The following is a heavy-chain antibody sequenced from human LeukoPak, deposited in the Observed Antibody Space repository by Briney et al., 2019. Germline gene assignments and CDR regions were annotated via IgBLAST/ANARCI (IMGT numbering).Heavy chain of an antibody. J-gene: IGHJ6*03. CDR1: GGSISSSNYY. Sequence: SETLSLTCTVSGGSISSSNYYWGWIRQPPGKGLEWIGSIYYSGSTYYSPSLKSRVTISVDTSKNQFSLKLSSVTAADTAVYYCARGGGGSGGYYMDVWGKGTTVTVSS. D-gene: IGHD3-10*01. V-gene: IGHV4-39*07. CDR2: IYYSGST. CDR3: ARGGGGSGGYYMDV.